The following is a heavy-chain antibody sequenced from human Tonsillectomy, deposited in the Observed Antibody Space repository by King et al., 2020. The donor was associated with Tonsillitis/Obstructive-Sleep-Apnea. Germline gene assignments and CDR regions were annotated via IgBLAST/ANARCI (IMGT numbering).Heavy chain of an antibody. CDR1: GFTFTSSA. Sequence: QLVQSGPEVKKPGTSVKVSCKASGFTFTSSAMQWVRQARGQRLEWIGWIVVGSGNTNYAQKFQERVTITRDTSTSTAYMELSSLRSEETAVYYCAARNFWSGYSYYGMDVWGQGTTVTVSS. J-gene: IGHJ6*02. CDR3: AARNFWSGYSYYGMDV. D-gene: IGHD3-3*01. V-gene: IGHV1-58*02. CDR2: IVVGSGNT.